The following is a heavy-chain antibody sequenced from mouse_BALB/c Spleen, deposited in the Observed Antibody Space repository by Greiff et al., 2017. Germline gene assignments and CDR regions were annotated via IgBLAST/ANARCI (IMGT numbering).Heavy chain of an antibody. CDR3: ARKDGNYEAWFAY. V-gene: IGHV5-17*02. Sequence: DVKLVESGGGLVQPGGSRKLSCAASGFTFSSFGMHWVRQAPEKGLEWVAYISSGSSTIYYADTVKGRFTISRDNPKNTLFLQMTSLRSEDTAMYYCARKDGNYEAWFAYWGQGTLVTVSA. D-gene: IGHD2-1*01. CDR2: ISSGSSTI. CDR1: GFTFSSFG. J-gene: IGHJ3*01.